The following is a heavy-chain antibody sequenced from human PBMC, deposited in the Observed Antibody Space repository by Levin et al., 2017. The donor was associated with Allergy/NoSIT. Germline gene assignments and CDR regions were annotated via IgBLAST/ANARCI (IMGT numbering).Heavy chain of an antibody. CDR1: GYSFTSYW. Sequence: GGSLRLSCKGSGYSFTSYWIGWVRQMPGKGLEWMGIIYPGDSDTRYSPSFQGQVTISADKSISTAYLQWSSLKASDTAMYYCARRLFVSSGWYTGGGSTDSDWFDPWGQGTLVTVSS. J-gene: IGHJ5*02. CDR3: ARRLFVSSGWYTGGGSTDSDWFDP. D-gene: IGHD6-19*01. CDR2: IYPGDSDT. V-gene: IGHV5-51*01.